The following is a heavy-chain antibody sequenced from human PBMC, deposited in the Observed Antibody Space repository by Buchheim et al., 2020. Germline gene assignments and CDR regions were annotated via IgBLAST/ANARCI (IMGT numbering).Heavy chain of an antibody. D-gene: IGHD3-10*01. CDR2: ISYDGSNK. CDR3: AKDEWGRGSGSYYNVNY. V-gene: IGHV3-30-3*01. CDR1: GFTFSSYA. J-gene: IGHJ4*02. Sequence: QVQLVESGGGVVQPGRSLRLSCAASGFTFSSYAMHWVRQAPGKGLEWVAVISYDGSNKYYADSVKGRFTISRDNSKNTLYLQMNSLRAEDTAVYYCAKDEWGRGSGSYYNVNYWGQGTL.